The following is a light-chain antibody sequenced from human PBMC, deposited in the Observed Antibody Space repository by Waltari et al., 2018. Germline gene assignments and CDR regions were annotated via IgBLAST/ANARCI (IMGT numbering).Light chain of an antibody. CDR1: QSVTNY. J-gene: IGKJ4*01. CDR3: QQRRDWPLT. Sequence: DIVFRQTPALLSPSPRGRSAMPCRASQSVTNYLAWYQQTPGQAPRLLIYDTSNRATGIPARFSGSGFGTDFTLTISSLEPEDFAVYYCQQRRDWPLTFGGGTKVEIK. V-gene: IGKV3-11*01. CDR2: DTS.